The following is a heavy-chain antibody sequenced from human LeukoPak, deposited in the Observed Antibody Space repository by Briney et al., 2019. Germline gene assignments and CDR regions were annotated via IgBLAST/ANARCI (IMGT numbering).Heavy chain of an antibody. CDR2: ISAYNGNT. D-gene: IGHD6-19*01. J-gene: IGHJ4*02. CDR1: GYTFTSYG. V-gene: IGHV1-18*01. Sequence: ASVKVSCKASGYTFTSYGISWVRQAPGQGLEWMGWISAYNGNTNYAQKLQGRVTMTTDTSTSTAYVELRSLRSDDTAVYYCAREGYSSGWRGYYFDYWGQGTLVTVSS. CDR3: AREGYSSGWRGYYFDY.